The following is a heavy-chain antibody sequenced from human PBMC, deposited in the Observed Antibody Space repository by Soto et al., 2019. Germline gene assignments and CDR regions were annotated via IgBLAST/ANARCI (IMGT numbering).Heavy chain of an antibody. CDR3: ARARATVTTERALGY. V-gene: IGHV1-18*01. CDR2: TSVYNGNT. D-gene: IGHD4-17*01. J-gene: IGHJ4*02. Sequence: QVQLVQSGAEVKKPRASVKVSCKASGYTFYNYDITWVRQAPGQGLEWMGTTSVYNGNTNFAQSLQGRVTMTIDKSTATAYMELRSLTSDDTAVYYCARARATVTTERALGYWGQGTLVTVSS. CDR1: GYTFYNYD.